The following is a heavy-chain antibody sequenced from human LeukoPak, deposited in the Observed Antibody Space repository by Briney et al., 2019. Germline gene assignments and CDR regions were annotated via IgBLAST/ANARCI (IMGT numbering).Heavy chain of an antibody. CDR1: GYTFTSYY. Sequence: GASVKVSCKTSGYTFTSYYIHWVRQAPGQGLEWMGIINPSGGSTSYAQKFQGRVTMTRDMSTSTVYMELSSLRSEDTAVHYCARDKKNDYYDSSGLFDYWGQGTLVTVSS. CDR3: ARDKKNDYYDSSGLFDY. CDR2: INPSGGST. J-gene: IGHJ4*02. V-gene: IGHV1-46*01. D-gene: IGHD3-22*01.